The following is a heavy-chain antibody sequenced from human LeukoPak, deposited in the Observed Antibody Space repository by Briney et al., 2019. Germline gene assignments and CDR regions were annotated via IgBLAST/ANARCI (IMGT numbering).Heavy chain of an antibody. J-gene: IGHJ6*02. V-gene: IGHV1-2*06. CDR1: GYTLTGYY. Sequence: ASVKVSCKASGYTLTGYYMHWVRQAPGQGLEWMGRINPDSGGTNYAQKFQGRVTMTRDTSISTAYMELSRLRSDDTAVYYCARWRAVTLPVYYYYYGMDVWGQGTTVTVSS. D-gene: IGHD4-17*01. CDR2: INPDSGGT. CDR3: ARWRAVTLPVYYYYYGMDV.